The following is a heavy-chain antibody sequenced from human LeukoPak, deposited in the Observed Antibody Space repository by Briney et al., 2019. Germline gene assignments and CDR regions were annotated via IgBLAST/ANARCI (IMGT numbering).Heavy chain of an antibody. D-gene: IGHD2-2*02. CDR1: GYTFTSYY. V-gene: IGHV1-46*01. Sequence: ASVKVSCKASGYTFTSYYMHWVRQAPGQGLEWMGIINPSGGSTSYAQKFQGRVTMTRDMSTSTVYMELSSLRSEDTAVYYCARDHPDIVVVPAAIPGAFDIWGQGTMVTVSS. CDR3: ARDHPDIVVVPAAIPGAFDI. J-gene: IGHJ3*02. CDR2: INPSGGST.